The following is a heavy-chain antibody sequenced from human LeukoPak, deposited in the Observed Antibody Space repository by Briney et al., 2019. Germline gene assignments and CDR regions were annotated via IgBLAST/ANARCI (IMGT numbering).Heavy chain of an antibody. CDR3: ARGYDYIWGSYRSTFDY. D-gene: IGHD3-16*02. V-gene: IGHV3-66*01. J-gene: IGHJ4*02. Sequence: GSLRLSCAASGFPVRCNSLGGVRPAPGKGLEWVSVIYSGGSTYYADSVKGRFTISRDNSKNTLYLQMNSLRAEDTAVYYCARGYDYIWGSYRSTFDYWGQGTLVTVSS. CDR1: GFPVRCNS. CDR2: IYSGGST.